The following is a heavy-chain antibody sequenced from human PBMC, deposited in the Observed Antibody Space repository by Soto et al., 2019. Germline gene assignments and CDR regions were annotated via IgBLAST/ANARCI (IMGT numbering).Heavy chain of an antibody. CDR2: IDPSDSYT. J-gene: IGHJ3*02. CDR1: GYIFTSYW. D-gene: IGHD3-3*01. CDR3: ASAHDFWSGYYGGTDAFDI. V-gene: IGHV5-10-1*01. Sequence: EFLTLSCNGSGYIFTSYWISWVRQMPGKGLEWMGRIDPSDSYTNYSPSFQGHVTISADKSISTAYLQWSSLKASDTAMYYCASAHDFWSGYYGGTDAFDIWGQGTMVTVSS.